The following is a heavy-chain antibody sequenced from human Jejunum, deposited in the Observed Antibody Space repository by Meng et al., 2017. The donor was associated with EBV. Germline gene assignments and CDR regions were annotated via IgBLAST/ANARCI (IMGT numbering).Heavy chain of an antibody. CDR1: GASISSSSYY. CDR3: ARAPSVAAAGLNNWFDP. V-gene: IGHV4-39*01. Sequence: RHLQDAGPGLVNTPGTLSLTFMCSGASISSSSYYWAWIRQPPGKGLEWIGSIYSSGSTYYNPSLKSRVTISVDTSKNQFSLKLSSVTAADTAVYYCARAPSVAAAGLNNWFDPWGQGTLVTVSS. CDR2: IYSSGST. J-gene: IGHJ5*02. D-gene: IGHD6-13*01.